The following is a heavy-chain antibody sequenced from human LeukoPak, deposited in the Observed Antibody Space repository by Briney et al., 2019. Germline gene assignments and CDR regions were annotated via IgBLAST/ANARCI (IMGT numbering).Heavy chain of an antibody. V-gene: IGHV3-53*01. CDR1: GFTVSTSY. CDR3: ARGYSSGWPDF. CDR2: IYGGGST. D-gene: IGHD6-25*01. Sequence: GGSLRLSCAASGFTVSTSYMNWVRQAPGKGLEWVSVIYGGGSTYYADSVRGRFTISRDNSKNTLYLQMNSLRAEDTAVYFCARGYSSGWPDFWGQGSLVTVSS. J-gene: IGHJ4*02.